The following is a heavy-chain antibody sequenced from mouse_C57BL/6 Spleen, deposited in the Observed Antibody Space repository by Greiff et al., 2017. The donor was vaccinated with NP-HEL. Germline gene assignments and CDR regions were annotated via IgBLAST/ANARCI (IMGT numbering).Heavy chain of an antibody. Sequence: EVKLEESGGGLVQPGGSLSLSCAASGFTFTDYYMSWVRQPPGKALEWLGFIRNKANGYTTEYSASVKGRFTISRDNSQSILYLQMNALRAEDSATYYCASYYGSSYYAMDYWGQGTSVTVSS. CDR3: ASYYGSSYYAMDY. V-gene: IGHV7-3*01. CDR2: IRNKANGYTT. CDR1: GFTFTDYY. J-gene: IGHJ4*01. D-gene: IGHD1-1*01.